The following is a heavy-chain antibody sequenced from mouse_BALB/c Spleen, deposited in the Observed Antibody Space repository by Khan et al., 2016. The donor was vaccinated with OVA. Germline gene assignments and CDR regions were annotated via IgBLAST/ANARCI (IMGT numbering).Heavy chain of an antibody. CDR2: ISYSGST. Sequence: EVQLQESGPGLVKPSQSLSLTCTVTGYSITSGYGRNWIRQSPGNKLEWMGYISYSGSTNYNPSLKSRISITRDTSKNQLFLQLNSVTTEDTATYYWSSTARINDWGEGTTLTVSS. V-gene: IGHV3-2*02. D-gene: IGHD1-2*01. J-gene: IGHJ2*01. CDR1: GYSITSGYG. CDR3: SSTARIND.